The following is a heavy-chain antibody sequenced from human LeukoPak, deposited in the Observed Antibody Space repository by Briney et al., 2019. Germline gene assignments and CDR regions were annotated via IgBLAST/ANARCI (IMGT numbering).Heavy chain of an antibody. Sequence: ASVRVSCKASGYTFSNYDVTWGRQAPGQGPEYMGWMNPNSGNTGFAQKFRGRVTMTSDASTTSAFMELMRLTSEDTAVYYCTRAVRNQLLSEYWGQGTRITVSS. CDR3: TRAVRNQLLSEY. CDR1: GYTFSNYD. J-gene: IGHJ4*02. D-gene: IGHD2-2*01. V-gene: IGHV1-8*01. CDR2: MNPNSGNT.